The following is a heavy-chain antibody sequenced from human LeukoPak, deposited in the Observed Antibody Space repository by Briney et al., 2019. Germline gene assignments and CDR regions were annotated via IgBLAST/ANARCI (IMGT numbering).Heavy chain of an antibody. CDR1: GFTFSDHW. CDR3: AREGTYCSSTSCYNAFDI. Sequence: GGSLRLSCTASGFTFSDHWMSWVRQAPGKGLEWVSNIKQDGSEKYYVDSVKGRFTISRDNAKNSLYLQMNSLRAEDTAVYYCAREGTYCSSTSCYNAFDIWGQGTMVTVSS. D-gene: IGHD2-2*02. J-gene: IGHJ3*02. CDR2: IKQDGSEK. V-gene: IGHV3-7*01.